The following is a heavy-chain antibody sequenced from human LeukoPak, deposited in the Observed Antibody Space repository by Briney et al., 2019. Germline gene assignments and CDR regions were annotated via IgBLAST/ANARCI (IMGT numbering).Heavy chain of an antibody. D-gene: IGHD3-10*01. Sequence: GGSLRLSCAASGFTFSSYWMSWVRQAPGKGLEWVANIKQDGSEKYYVDSVKGRFTISRDNAKNSLYLQMNSLRAEDTAVYYCATLNPVRITMVRGVEYGMDVWGQGTTVTVSS. CDR2: IKQDGSEK. CDR1: GFTFSSYW. J-gene: IGHJ6*02. CDR3: ATLNPVRITMVRGVEYGMDV. V-gene: IGHV3-7*01.